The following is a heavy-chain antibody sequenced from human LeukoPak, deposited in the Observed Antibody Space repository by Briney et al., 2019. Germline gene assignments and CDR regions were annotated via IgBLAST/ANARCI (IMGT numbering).Heavy chain of an antibody. Sequence: PGGSLRLSCAASGFSFSIYAMSWVRQAPGKGLGWVSAISGNGGSTYYVDSVKGRFNISRDNSKNTLYLQMNSLRAEDTAVYYCAKEGEQYYFDYWGQGTLVTVSS. D-gene: IGHD1/OR15-1a*01. CDR2: ISGNGGST. CDR1: GFSFSIYA. CDR3: AKEGEQYYFDY. V-gene: IGHV3-23*01. J-gene: IGHJ4*02.